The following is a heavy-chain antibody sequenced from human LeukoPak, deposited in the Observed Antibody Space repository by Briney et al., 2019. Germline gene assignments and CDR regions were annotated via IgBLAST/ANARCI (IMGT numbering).Heavy chain of an antibody. CDR3: ARNVPSTGDFVY. Sequence: GASVKVSCKASGYTFTSYDINWVRQATGQGLEWMGWMNPNSGNTGYAQKFQGRVTMTRDTSISTAYMELRSLTSEDTAVYYCARNVPSTGDFVYWGQGTLVTVSS. CDR1: GYTFTSYD. CDR2: MNPNSGNT. D-gene: IGHD3-10*01. V-gene: IGHV1-8*01. J-gene: IGHJ4*02.